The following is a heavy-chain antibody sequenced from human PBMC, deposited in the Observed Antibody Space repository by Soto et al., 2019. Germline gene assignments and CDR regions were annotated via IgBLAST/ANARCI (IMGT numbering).Heavy chain of an antibody. Sequence: PGGSLRLSCAASGFTFSSYSMNWVRQAPGKGLEWVSSISSSCSYIYYSDSVKGRFTISRDNAKNSLYLQMNSLRAEDTAVYYCATGRGNYDYIWGSYRYSDGPFDYWGQGTLVTVSS. CDR3: ATGRGNYDYIWGSYRYSDGPFDY. CDR2: ISSSCSYI. V-gene: IGHV3-21*01. J-gene: IGHJ4*02. CDR1: GFTFSSYS. D-gene: IGHD3-16*02.